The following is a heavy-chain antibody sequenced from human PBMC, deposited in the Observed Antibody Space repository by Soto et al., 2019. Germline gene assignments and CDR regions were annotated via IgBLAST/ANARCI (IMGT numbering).Heavy chain of an antibody. J-gene: IGHJ4*02. Sequence: HVQLQESGPGLVKPSGTLSLTCSVSGDSITNDRWWSWVRQSPGKGLEWIGEIYHSGRTNYNPSLKSRVIISVDKSKNNFSLTLSSVTAADTAVYYCTANGYYSLDYWGQGSLVTVSS. D-gene: IGHD5-12*01. V-gene: IGHV4-4*02. CDR1: GDSITNDRW. CDR2: IYHSGRT. CDR3: TANGYYSLDY.